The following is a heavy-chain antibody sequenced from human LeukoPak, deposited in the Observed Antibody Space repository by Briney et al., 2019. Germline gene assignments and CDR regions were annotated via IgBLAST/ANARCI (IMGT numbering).Heavy chain of an antibody. CDR2: IYYSGST. D-gene: IGHD6-19*01. J-gene: IGHJ5*02. V-gene: IGHV4-59*08. CDR3: ARHGSQWLRADDWFDP. CDR1: GGSFSGYY. Sequence: SETLSLTCAVYGGSFSGYYWSWIRQPPGKGLEWIGYIYYSGSTNYNPSLKSRVTISVDTSKNQFSLKLSSVTAADTAVYYCARHGSQWLRADDWFDPWGQGTLVTVSS.